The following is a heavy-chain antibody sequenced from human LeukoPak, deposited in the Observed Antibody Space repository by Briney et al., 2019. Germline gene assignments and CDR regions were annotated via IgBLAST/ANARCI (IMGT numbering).Heavy chain of an antibody. CDR3: AKGMIPAAMWMYYYYGMDV. V-gene: IGHV3-23*01. J-gene: IGHJ6*04. CDR1: GFAFSTYA. CDR2: ISGSGGST. Sequence: GGSLRLSCAASGFAFSTYAMSWVRQAPGKGLEWVSVISGSGGSTYYADSVKGRFTISRDSSRNTLYLQMNSLRAEDTAVFYWAKGMIPAAMWMYYYYGMDVWGKGTTVTVSS. D-gene: IGHD2-2*01.